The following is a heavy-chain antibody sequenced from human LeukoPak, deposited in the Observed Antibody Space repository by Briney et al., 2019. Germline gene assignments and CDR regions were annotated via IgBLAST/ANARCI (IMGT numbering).Heavy chain of an antibody. D-gene: IGHD2-21*02. Sequence: PGGSLRLSCAASGFTFSDYYMTWIRQAPGKGLEWVSYITSGSGYTNYAASVKGRFTISRDSAKNSLYLQMDSLRAEDTAVYYCATLPRRVTRNDYWGQGTLVTVSS. CDR2: ITSGSGYT. V-gene: IGHV3-11*03. CDR3: ATLPRRVTRNDY. CDR1: GFTFSDYY. J-gene: IGHJ4*02.